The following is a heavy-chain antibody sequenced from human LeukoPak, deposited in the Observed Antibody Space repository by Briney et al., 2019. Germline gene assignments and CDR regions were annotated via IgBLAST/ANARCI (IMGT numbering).Heavy chain of an antibody. V-gene: IGHV1-69*01. Sequence: SVKVSCKASGGTFSSYAISWVRQAPGQGLEWMGGIIPIFGTANYAQKFQGRVTITADESTSTAYMELRSLRSDDTAVYYCARDGGTGGIFDYWGQGTLVTVSS. CDR3: ARDGGTGGIFDY. CDR1: GGTFSSYA. J-gene: IGHJ4*02. D-gene: IGHD6-13*01. CDR2: IIPIFGTA.